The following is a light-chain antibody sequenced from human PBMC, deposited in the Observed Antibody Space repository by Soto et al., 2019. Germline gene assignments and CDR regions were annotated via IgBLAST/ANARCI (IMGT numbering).Light chain of an antibody. J-gene: IGLJ1*01. CDR2: DVG. CDR3: SSYTSSNTLV. CDR1: SSDVGGYEF. V-gene: IGLV2-14*03. Sequence: QSALTQPASVSESPGQSITISCTGTSSDVGGYEFVSWYQHHPGKAPKLMIYDVGNRPSGVSNRFSGSKSGNTASLTISGLQAEDEADYYCSSYTSSNTLVFGTGTKPTVL.